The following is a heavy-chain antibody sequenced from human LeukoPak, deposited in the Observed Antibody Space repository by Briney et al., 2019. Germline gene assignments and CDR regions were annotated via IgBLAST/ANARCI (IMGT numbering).Heavy chain of an antibody. J-gene: IGHJ3*02. CDR3: ARDARITMIVVVTHDAFDI. CDR2: ISAYNGNT. V-gene: IGHV1-18*01. D-gene: IGHD3-22*01. Sequence: VASVKVSCKASGYTFTSYGISWVRQAPGQGLEWMGWISAYNGNTNYAQKLQGRVTMTTDTSTSAAYMELRSLGSDDTAVYYCARDARITMIVVVTHDAFDIWGQGTMVTVSS. CDR1: GYTFTSYG.